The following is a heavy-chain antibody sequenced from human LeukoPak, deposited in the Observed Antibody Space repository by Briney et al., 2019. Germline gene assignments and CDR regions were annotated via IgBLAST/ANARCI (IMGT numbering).Heavy chain of an antibody. D-gene: IGHD5-12*01. V-gene: IGHV3-7*01. CDR1: GFTFSSYW. J-gene: IGHJ6*03. Sequence: GGSLRLSCAASGFTFSSYWMSWVRQAPGKGLEWVANIKQDGSEKYYVDSVKGRFTISRDNAKNSLYLQMNSLRAEDTAVYYCARGSLYSGYDYYYYYYYMDVWGKGTTVTVSS. CDR3: ARGSLYSGYDYYYYYYYMDV. CDR2: IKQDGSEK.